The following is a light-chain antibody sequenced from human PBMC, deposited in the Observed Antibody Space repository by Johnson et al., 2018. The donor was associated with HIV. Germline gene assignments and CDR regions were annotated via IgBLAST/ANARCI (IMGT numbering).Light chain of an antibody. CDR1: SSNIGNNY. J-gene: IGLJ1*01. CDR3: GTWDSSLSVYV. Sequence: QSVLTQPPSVSAAPGQKVTISCSGSSSNIGNNYVSWYQQVPGAAPKLLIYDNNKRPSGIPDRFSSSKSGTSATLAITGLQTGDEADYYRGTWDSSLSVYVFGTGTKVTVL. CDR2: DNN. V-gene: IGLV1-51*01.